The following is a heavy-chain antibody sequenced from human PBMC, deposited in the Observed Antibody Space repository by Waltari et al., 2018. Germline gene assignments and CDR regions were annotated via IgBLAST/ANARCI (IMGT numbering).Heavy chain of an antibody. CDR2: IIPIFGTA. D-gene: IGHD3-3*01. CDR1: GGTFSSYA. Sequence: QVQLVQSGAEVKKPGSSVKVSCKASGGTFSSYAISWVRQAPGQGLEWMGGIIPIFGTANYAQKFQGRVTITADESTSTAYMELISLRSEDTAVYYCARDPLVGSGYPQYYFDYWGQGTLVTVSS. V-gene: IGHV1-69*13. CDR3: ARDPLVGSGYPQYYFDY. J-gene: IGHJ4*02.